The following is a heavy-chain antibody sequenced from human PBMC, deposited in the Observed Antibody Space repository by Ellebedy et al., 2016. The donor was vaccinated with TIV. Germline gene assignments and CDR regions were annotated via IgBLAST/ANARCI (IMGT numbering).Heavy chain of an antibody. D-gene: IGHD6-13*01. CDR3: ARDQGHSSSWIPPYFDY. V-gene: IGHV3-48*02. CDR2: ISSSSSTI. CDR1: GFTLSSYS. J-gene: IGHJ4*02. Sequence: GESLKISCAASGFTLSSYSMNWVRQAPGKGLEWVSYISSSSSTIYYADSVKGRFTISRDNAKNSLYLQMNSLRDEDTAVYYCARDQGHSSSWIPPYFDYWGQGTLVTVSS.